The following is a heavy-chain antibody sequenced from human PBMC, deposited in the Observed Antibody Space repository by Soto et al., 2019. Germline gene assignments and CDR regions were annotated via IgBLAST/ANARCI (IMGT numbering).Heavy chain of an antibody. V-gene: IGHV3-7*01. Sequence: GGSLRLSCAASGFTFSSYWMSWVRQAPGKGLEWVANIKQDGSEKYYVDSVKGRFTISRDNAKNSLYLQMNSLRAEDTAVYYCARDPGGTDFAVRNYYFEYWGQGTLVDLSS. CDR1: GFTFSSYW. CDR2: IKQDGSEK. D-gene: IGHD3-3*01. CDR3: ARDPGGTDFAVRNYYFEY. J-gene: IGHJ4*02.